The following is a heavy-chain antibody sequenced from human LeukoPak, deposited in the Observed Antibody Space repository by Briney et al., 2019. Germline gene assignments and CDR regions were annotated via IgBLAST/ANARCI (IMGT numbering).Heavy chain of an antibody. V-gene: IGHV1-18*01. D-gene: IGHD1-26*01. CDR1: GYSFTSYG. CDR2: VSAYNGNT. J-gene: IGHJ4*02. CDR3: ARGPLSGSYGDY. Sequence: ASVKVSCKASGYSFTSYGIGWVRQAPGQGPEWMGWVSAYNGNTDYAQKFQGRVTMTTDTSTTTAYMELRSLKSDDTAVYYCARGPLSGSYGDYWGQGTLVTVSS.